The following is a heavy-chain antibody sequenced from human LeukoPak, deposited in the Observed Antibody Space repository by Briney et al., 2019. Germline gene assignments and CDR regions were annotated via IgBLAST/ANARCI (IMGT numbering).Heavy chain of an antibody. V-gene: IGHV1-2*02. CDR1: GYSFTGYY. J-gene: IGHJ5*02. CDR3: ARDIRGVITWFDP. CDR2: INPDSGDS. Sequence: ASVKVSCKASGYSFTGYYIHWVRQAPGQGLEWMGWINPDSGDSDYAQKFHGRVTMTRDTSIGTAYMDLSRLTSDDTALYYCARDIRGVITWFDPWGQGTPDTVSS. D-gene: IGHD3-10*01.